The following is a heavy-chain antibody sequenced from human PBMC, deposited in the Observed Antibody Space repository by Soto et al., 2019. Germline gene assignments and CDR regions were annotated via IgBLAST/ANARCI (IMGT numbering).Heavy chain of an antibody. D-gene: IGHD6-19*01. Sequence: GGSLRLSCVASGITFGNYAMTWVRQAPGKGLECVSFIGGSGVNTYYADSVKGRFTISRDNSKNTLFLQMNSLRAEDTAVYFCAKGLALAGIRPYDFWGQGTLVTVSS. CDR2: IGGSGVNT. J-gene: IGHJ4*02. V-gene: IGHV3-23*01. CDR3: AKGLALAGIRPYDF. CDR1: GITFGNYA.